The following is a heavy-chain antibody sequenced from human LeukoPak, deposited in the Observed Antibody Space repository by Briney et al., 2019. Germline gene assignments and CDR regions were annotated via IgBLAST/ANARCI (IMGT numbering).Heavy chain of an antibody. V-gene: IGHV4-59*08. J-gene: IGHJ4*02. D-gene: IGHD4-11*01. CDR1: GGSISSYY. CDR3: ARLAYIGVLDY. Sequence: SETLSLTCTVSGGSISSYYWSWIRQPPGKGLEWIGYIYYSGSTNYNPSLKSRVTISVDTSKNQFSLKLSSVTAADTAVYYCARLAYIGVLDYWGQGTLVTVSS. CDR2: IYYSGST.